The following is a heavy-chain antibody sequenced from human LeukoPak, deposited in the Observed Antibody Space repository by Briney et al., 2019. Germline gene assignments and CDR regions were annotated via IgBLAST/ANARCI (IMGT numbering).Heavy chain of an antibody. Sequence: SETLSLTCTVSGGSISSINHYWGWIRQPPGKGLEWIGTIYYSGSTYYNPSLKSRVTISVDTSKNQFSLKLSSVTAADTAVYYCARHFSVGPTPFGYWGQGTLATVSS. D-gene: IGHD1-26*01. CDR2: IYYSGST. CDR3: ARHFSVGPTPFGY. J-gene: IGHJ4*02. CDR1: GGSISSINHY. V-gene: IGHV4-39*01.